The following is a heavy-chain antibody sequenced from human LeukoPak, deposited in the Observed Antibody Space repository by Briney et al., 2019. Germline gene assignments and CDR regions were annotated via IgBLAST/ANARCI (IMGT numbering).Heavy chain of an antibody. J-gene: IGHJ4*02. CDR2: ISNNGGYT. V-gene: IGHV3-23*01. Sequence: GGSLRLSCAASGFTISSSAMSWVRQAPGKGLEWFSAISNNGGYTYYADSVQGRFTISRDNSKSTLCLQMNSLRAEDTAVYYCAKQLGYCSDGSCYFPYWGQGTLVTVSS. CDR3: AKQLGYCSDGSCYFPY. D-gene: IGHD2-15*01. CDR1: GFTISSSA.